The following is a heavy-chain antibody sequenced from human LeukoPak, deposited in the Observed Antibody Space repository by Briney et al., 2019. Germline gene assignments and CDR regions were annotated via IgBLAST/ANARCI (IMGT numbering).Heavy chain of an antibody. CDR3: ARSHQRVGIEDY. V-gene: IGHV3-30-3*01. CDR2: ISYDGSNK. CDR1: GFTFSSYA. D-gene: IGHD1-26*01. Sequence: GGSLRLSCAASGFTFSSYAMHWVRQAPGKGLEWVAVISYDGSNKYYADSVKGRFTISRDNSKNTLYLQMNSLRAEDTAVYYCARSHQRVGIEDYWGQGTLVTVSS. J-gene: IGHJ4*02.